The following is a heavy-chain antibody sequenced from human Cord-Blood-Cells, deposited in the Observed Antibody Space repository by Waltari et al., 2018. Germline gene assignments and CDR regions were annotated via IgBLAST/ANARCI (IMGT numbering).Heavy chain of an antibody. D-gene: IGHD6-13*01. V-gene: IGHV4-39*01. Sequence: QLQLQESGPGLVKPSETLSLTCTVSGCSISSSSYYWGWIRQPPGKGLEWIGSIYYSGSTYYNPSLKSRVTISVDTSKNQFSLKLSSVTAADTAVYYCARRESDSSLDYWGQGTLVTVSS. CDR3: ARRESDSSLDY. CDR2: IYYSGST. J-gene: IGHJ4*02. CDR1: GCSISSSSYY.